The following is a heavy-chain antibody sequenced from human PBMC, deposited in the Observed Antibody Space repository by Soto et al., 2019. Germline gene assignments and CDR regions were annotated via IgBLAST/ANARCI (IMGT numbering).Heavy chain of an antibody. CDR3: ATKPILEWSAP. CDR1: GYTLTELS. V-gene: IGHV1-24*01. Sequence: ASVKVSCKVSGYTLTELSMHWVRQAPGKGLEWMGGFDPEDGETIYAQKFQGRVTMTEETSTDTAYMELSSLRSEDTAVYYCATKPILEWSAPWGEGNLVHVSS. J-gene: IGHJ5*02. D-gene: IGHD3-3*01. CDR2: FDPEDGET.